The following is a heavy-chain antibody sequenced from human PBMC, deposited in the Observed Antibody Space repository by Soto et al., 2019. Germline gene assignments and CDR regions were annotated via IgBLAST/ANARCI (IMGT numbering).Heavy chain of an antibody. J-gene: IGHJ4*02. D-gene: IGHD1-26*01. CDR2: ISYDGAKK. CDR3: AREITVSYRAYFDY. CDR1: GFTFSSFP. V-gene: IGHV3-30*04. Sequence: QVRLVESGGGVVQPGRSLRLSCATSGFTFSSFPMHWVRQAPGKGLEWVAVISYDGAKKDLADAVKGRFTISRDNSKNTLYLHMDSLRAEDTSVYYCAREITVSYRAYFDYWGQGTLVTVSS.